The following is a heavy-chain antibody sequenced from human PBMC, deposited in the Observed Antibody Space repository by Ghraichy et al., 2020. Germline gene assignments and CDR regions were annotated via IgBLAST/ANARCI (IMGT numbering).Heavy chain of an antibody. D-gene: IGHD3-22*01. CDR2: IYYSGST. V-gene: IGHV4-39*01. CDR1: GGSISSSSYY. J-gene: IGHJ4*02. Sequence: SETLSLTCTVSGGSISSSSYYWGWIRQPPGKGLEWIGSIYYSGSTYYNPSLKSRVTISVDTSKNQFSLKLSSVTAADTAVYYCARQDGLLLLGYWGQGTLVTVSS. CDR3: ARQDGLLLLGY.